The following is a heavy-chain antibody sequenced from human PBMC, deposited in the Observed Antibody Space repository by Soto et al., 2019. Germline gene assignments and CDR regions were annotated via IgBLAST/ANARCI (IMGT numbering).Heavy chain of an antibody. CDR2: IIPLLGIT. V-gene: IGHV1-69*01. D-gene: IGHD1-1*01. CDR1: GGTFSGDA. J-gene: IGHJ1*01. Sequence: QAQLMQSGAEVKKPGSSVKVSCKASGGTFSGDAINWVRQAPGQGLEWMGGIIPLLGITDYGQKFQGRITIDADESTGTTYMDLRGLGYEATAVDYCARDPTSITGATSSEDFQHWGQGTLVSVSS. CDR3: ARDPTSITGATSSEDFQH.